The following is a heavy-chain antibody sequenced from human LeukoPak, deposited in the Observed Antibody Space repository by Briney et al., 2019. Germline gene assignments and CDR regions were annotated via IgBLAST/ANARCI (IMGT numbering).Heavy chain of an antibody. CDR1: GYTFTGYF. Sequence: GASVKVSCKASGYTFTGYFMHWVRQAPGQGLEWMGWINPNSGGTNYAQKFQGRVTMTRDTSISTAYMDLSRLRSDDTAVYYCARVKGGGFGELLSWGQGTLVTVSS. CDR3: ARVKGGGFGELLS. D-gene: IGHD3-10*01. J-gene: IGHJ4*02. V-gene: IGHV1-2*02. CDR2: INPNSGGT.